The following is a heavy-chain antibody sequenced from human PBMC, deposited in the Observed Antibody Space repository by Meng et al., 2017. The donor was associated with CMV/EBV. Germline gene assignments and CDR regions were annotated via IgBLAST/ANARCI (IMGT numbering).Heavy chain of an antibody. CDR1: GFIFTDHY. D-gene: IGHD3-10*01. CDR2: IKNKHNGYTT. CDR3: VRGVSMVREGHYYYYNDMDV. Sequence: GESLKISCAASGFIFTDHYMDWVRQAPGKGLEWVGRIKNKHNGYTTEYAASVKGRFIISREDLKSSVFLQMDSLKTEDTAVYYCVRGVSMVREGHYYYYNDMDVWGRGTTVTVSS. V-gene: IGHV3-72*01. J-gene: IGHJ6*02.